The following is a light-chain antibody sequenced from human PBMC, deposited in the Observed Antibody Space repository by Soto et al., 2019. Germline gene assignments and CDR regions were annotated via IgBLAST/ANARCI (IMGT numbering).Light chain of an antibody. CDR1: SSDVGGYKY. Sequence: QSALTQPASVSGSPGQSITISCTGTSSDVGGYKYVSWYQQHPGKAPKLMIYDASNRPSGVSNRFSGSKSGNTASLTISGLQAEDEGDYYGSSYTTSSTLVFGGGTKVTVL. CDR2: DAS. V-gene: IGLV2-14*01. CDR3: SSYTTSSTLV. J-gene: IGLJ2*01.